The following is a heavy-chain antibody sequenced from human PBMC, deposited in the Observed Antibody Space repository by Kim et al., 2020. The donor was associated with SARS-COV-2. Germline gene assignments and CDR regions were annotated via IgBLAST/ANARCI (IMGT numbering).Heavy chain of an antibody. CDR3: ARETQDRREYYFDY. D-gene: IGHD3-10*01. V-gene: IGHV3-74*01. J-gene: IGHJ4*02. CDR1: GLTFSSYS. CDR2: VNRDGSTT. Sequence: GGSLRLSCAASGLTFSSYSMHWVRQAPGKGLVWVSRVNRDGSTTKYADSVKGRFTISRDNAKNTLYLQMNSLRAEDTAVYYCARETQDRREYYFDYCGQGSLGSVSS.